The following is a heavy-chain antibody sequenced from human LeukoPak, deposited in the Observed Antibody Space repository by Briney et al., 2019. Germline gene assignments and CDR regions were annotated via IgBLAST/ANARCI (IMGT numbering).Heavy chain of an antibody. D-gene: IGHD3-10*01. Sequence: ASVKVSCKASGYTFTSYAMHWVRQAPGQRLEWMGWINAGNGNTKYSQKFQGRVTITRDTSASTAYMELSSLRSEDTAVYYCARSTESYVTMVTLNFDYWGQGTLVTVSS. V-gene: IGHV1-3*01. J-gene: IGHJ4*02. CDR3: ARSTESYVTMVTLNFDY. CDR2: INAGNGNT. CDR1: GYTFTSYA.